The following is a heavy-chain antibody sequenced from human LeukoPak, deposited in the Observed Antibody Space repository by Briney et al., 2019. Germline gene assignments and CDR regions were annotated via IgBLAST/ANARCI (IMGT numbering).Heavy chain of an antibody. CDR3: ARDSLEWELPSLYY. CDR1: GFTFSSYA. CDR2: TSYDGSNK. V-gene: IGHV3-30-3*01. Sequence: QPGRSLRLSCAASGFTFSSYAMHWVRQAPGKGLEWVAVTSYDGSNKYYADSVKGRFTISRDNSKNTLYLQMNSLRAEDTAVYYCARDSLEWELPSLYYWGQGTLVTVSS. J-gene: IGHJ4*02. D-gene: IGHD1-26*01.